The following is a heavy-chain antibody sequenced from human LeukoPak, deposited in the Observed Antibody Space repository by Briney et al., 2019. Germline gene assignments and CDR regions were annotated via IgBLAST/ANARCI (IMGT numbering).Heavy chain of an antibody. V-gene: IGHV4-39*01. CDR1: GGSISSSSYY. CDR3: ASLWYCDSSGYLYYFDY. J-gene: IGHJ4*02. CDR2: IYYSGST. D-gene: IGHD3-22*01. Sequence: PSETLSLTCTVSGGSISSSSYYWGWIRQPPGKGLEWIGSIYYSGSTYYNPSLKSRVTISVDTSKNQFSLKLSSVTAADTAVYYCASLWYCDSSGYLYYFDYWGQGTLVTVSS.